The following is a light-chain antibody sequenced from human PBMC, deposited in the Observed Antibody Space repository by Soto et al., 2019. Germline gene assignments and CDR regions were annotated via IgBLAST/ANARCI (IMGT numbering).Light chain of an antibody. CDR3: QQYYSTPL. J-gene: IGKJ1*01. V-gene: IGKV4-1*01. Sequence: DIVMTQSPDSLAVSLGERATINCKSSQSVLYSSNNKNYLAWYQQNPGQPPKLLIYWAATRESGVPDRFSGSGAGTDFTLTISSLQAEDVTLYFCQQYYSTPLFGQGTKVDIK. CDR1: QSVLYSSNNKNY. CDR2: WAA.